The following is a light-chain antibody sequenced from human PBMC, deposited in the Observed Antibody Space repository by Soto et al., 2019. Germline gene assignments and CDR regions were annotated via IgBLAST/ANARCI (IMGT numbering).Light chain of an antibody. CDR3: QQYFDVPFT. CDR1: RSALYKSNNNNH. Sequence: DIVMTQSPDSLAVSLGERATMNCKCSRSALYKSNNNNHLAWYQQKPGQPPQLIIYWASTRESGVPERFSGSGSGTDFTLTISSLEAEDVAFYWCQQYFDVPFTFGGGTKVDIK. J-gene: IGKJ4*01. V-gene: IGKV4-1*01. CDR2: WAS.